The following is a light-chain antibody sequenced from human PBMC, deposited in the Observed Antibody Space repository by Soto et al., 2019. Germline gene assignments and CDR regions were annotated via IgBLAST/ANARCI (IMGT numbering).Light chain of an antibody. CDR1: QSLLHRNGNSY. CDR3: MQGLESSFT. CDR2: LAS. Sequence: DIVMTQSPLSLSVTPGAAASISCRCSQSLLHRNGNSYLDWYLQRPAQSPQLLISLASNPDSGVPDRYSGCGSGTDFTLNISRVEAQDVGVYSCMQGLESSFTFGPGTKVDL. V-gene: IGKV2-28*01. J-gene: IGKJ3*01.